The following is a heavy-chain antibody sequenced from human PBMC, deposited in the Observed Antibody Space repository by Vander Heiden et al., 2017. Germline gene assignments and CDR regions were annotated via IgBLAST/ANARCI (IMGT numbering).Heavy chain of an antibody. J-gene: IGHJ4*02. CDR2: IWYDGSNK. V-gene: IGHV3-33*01. CDR1: GFTFSSHG. Sequence: QVQLVESGGGVVQPGRSLRLSCAASGFTFSSHGMHWVRQAPGKGLEWVAVIWYDGSNKYYADSVKGRFTISRDNSKNTLYLQMNSLRAEDTAVYYCARDYCSGGSCYYFDYWGQGTLVTVSS. CDR3: ARDYCSGGSCYYFDY. D-gene: IGHD2-15*01.